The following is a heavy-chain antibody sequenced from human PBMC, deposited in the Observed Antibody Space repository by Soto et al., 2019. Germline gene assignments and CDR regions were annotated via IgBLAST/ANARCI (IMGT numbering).Heavy chain of an antibody. CDR1: GASITHYY. V-gene: IGHV4-4*07. CDR2: IYGGGST. CDR3: ARDYDFWSGPHGMDV. Sequence: SETLSLTCSFSGASITHYYWSCIRQPSGKGLEWIGRIYGGGSTTYNPSLKSRVTMSVDTSKNQFSLKLRSVTAADTAVYYCARDYDFWSGPHGMDVWGQGTTVTVSS. J-gene: IGHJ6*02. D-gene: IGHD3-3*01.